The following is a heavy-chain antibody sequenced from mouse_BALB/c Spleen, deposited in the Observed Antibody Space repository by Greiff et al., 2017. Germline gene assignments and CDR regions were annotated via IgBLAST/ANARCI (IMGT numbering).Heavy chain of an antibody. CDR2: ISYSGST. CDR3: ARGWDY. Sequence: EVKLMESGPGLVKPSQSLSLTCTVTGYSITSDYAWNWIRQFPGNKLEWMGYISYSGSTSYNPSLKSRISITRDTSKNQFFLQLNSVTTEDTATYYCARGWDYWGQGTSVTVSS. V-gene: IGHV3-2*02. CDR1: GYSITSDYA. J-gene: IGHJ4*01.